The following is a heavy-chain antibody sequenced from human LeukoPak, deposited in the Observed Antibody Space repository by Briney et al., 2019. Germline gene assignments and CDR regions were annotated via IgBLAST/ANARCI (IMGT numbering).Heavy chain of an antibody. CDR3: ARDLGFGYFDY. CDR1: GGSISSYY. Sequence: SETLSLTCTVSGGSISSYYWSWIRQPPGKGQEWIGDIYYSGNTNYNPSLKSRVTISVDTSKNQFSLKLSTVTAADTAVYYCARDLGFGYFDYWGQGTLVTVSS. J-gene: IGHJ4*02. V-gene: IGHV4-59*01. D-gene: IGHD3-16*01. CDR2: IYYSGNT.